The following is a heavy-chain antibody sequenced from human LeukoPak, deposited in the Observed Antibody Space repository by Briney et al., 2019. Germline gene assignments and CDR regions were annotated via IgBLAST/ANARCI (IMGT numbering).Heavy chain of an antibody. D-gene: IGHD6-19*01. V-gene: IGHV3-15*01. CDR2: IKSKTDGGTT. CDR3: TTDLGWAVANFDY. CDR1: GFTFSSYN. J-gene: IGHJ4*02. Sequence: GGSLRLSCAASGFTFSSYNMNWVRQAPGKGLEWVGRIKSKTDGGTTDYAAPVKGRFTISRDDSKNTLYLQMNSLKTEDTAVYYCTTDLGWAVANFDYWGQGTLVTVSS.